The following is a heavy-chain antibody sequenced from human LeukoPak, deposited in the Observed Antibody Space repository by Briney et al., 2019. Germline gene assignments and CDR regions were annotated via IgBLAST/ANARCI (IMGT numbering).Heavy chain of an antibody. V-gene: IGHV3-23*01. CDR1: GFTFSSYA. CDR3: ARDVVLLWFGFDY. J-gene: IGHJ4*02. CDR2: ISGSGGST. Sequence: GGSLRLSCAASGFTFSSYAMSWVRQAPGRGLEWVSGISGSGGSTYYVDSVKGRFTISRDNSKNTLYLQMNSLRAEDTAVYYCARDVVLLWFGFDYWGQGTLVTVSS. D-gene: IGHD3-10*01.